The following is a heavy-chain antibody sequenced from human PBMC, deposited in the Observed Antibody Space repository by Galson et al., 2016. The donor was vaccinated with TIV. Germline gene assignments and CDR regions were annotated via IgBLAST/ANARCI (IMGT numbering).Heavy chain of an antibody. CDR3: ARDTSMVVTIDPFAYYMDV. V-gene: IGHV4-61*08. D-gene: IGHD2-21*02. Sequence: SETLSLTCTVSGASISYGGYYWTWIRQSPGKGLEWIGYIYYSGSTNYNPSLKSRVTISRDTSKNRFSLKVSSVTAADTAVYYCARDTSMVVTIDPFAYYMDVWGKGTTVTVSS. CDR1: GASISYGGYY. CDR2: IYYSGST. J-gene: IGHJ6*03.